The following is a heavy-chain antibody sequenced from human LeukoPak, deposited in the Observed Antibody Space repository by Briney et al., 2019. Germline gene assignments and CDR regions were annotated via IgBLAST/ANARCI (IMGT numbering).Heavy chain of an antibody. Sequence: ASVKVSCKASGYTFTSYDINWVRQATGQGLEWMGWVNPNSGNTGYAQKFQGRVTMTRNTSISTAYMELSSLRSEDTAVYYCARDKGYCSGGSCFGDAFDIWGQGTMVTVSS. J-gene: IGHJ3*02. V-gene: IGHV1-8*01. D-gene: IGHD2-15*01. CDR2: VNPNSGNT. CDR1: GYTFTSYD. CDR3: ARDKGYCSGGSCFGDAFDI.